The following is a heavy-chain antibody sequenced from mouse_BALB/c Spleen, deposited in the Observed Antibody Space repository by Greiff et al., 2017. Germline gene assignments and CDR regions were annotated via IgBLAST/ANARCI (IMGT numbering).Heavy chain of an antibody. V-gene: IGHV2-9*02. CDR1: GFSLTSYG. CDR2: IWAGGST. D-gene: IGHD1-1*01. Sequence: QVQLQQSGPGLVAPSQSLSITCTVTGFSLTSYGVHWVRQPLGKGLEWLGVIWAGGSTNYNSALMSRLSISRDNSKSQVFLKRNSLQTDDTAMYYCARASYGSSYGSYAMDYWGQGTSVTVSS. J-gene: IGHJ4*01. CDR3: ARASYGSSYGSYAMDY.